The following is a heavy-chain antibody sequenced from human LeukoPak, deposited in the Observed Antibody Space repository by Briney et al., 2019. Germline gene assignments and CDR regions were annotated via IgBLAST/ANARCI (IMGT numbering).Heavy chain of an antibody. D-gene: IGHD1-7*01. CDR3: AQLPLRDPTA. CDR2: INQVGTET. Sequence: TGGSLRLSCAVSGFTFTNYYMSWVRQAPGKGLEWVANINQVGTETFYVDSVKGRFTISRGNAKNSLYLQMSSLRAEDTAVYYCAQLPLRDPTAWGQGTLVTVSS. CDR1: GFTFTNYY. J-gene: IGHJ4*02. V-gene: IGHV3-7*01.